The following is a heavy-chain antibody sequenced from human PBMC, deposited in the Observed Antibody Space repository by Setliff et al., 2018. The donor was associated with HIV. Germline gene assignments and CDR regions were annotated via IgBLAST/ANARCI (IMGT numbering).Heavy chain of an antibody. CDR2: IIPIFGTG. D-gene: IGHD3-10*01. CDR3: ARDRGDLSLAYYLYYGMDV. J-gene: IGHJ6*02. V-gene: IGHV1-69*05. Sequence: SVKVSCKASGGTFINSAFNWVRQAPGQGLEWMGSIIPIFGTGNYAQNFQGRVTMTTDRSTSTVYMELSSLRSEDTAVYYCARDRGDLSLAYYLYYGMDVWGQGTTVTVSS. CDR1: GGTFINSA.